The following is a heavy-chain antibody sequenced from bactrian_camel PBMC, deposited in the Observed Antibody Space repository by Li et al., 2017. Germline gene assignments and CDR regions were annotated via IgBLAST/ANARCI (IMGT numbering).Heavy chain of an antibody. CDR1: RSSYGLNC. V-gene: IGHV3S63*01. CDR3: AAADYDEYPQCDVASSGYNF. D-gene: IGHD4*01. J-gene: IGHJ4*01. Sequence: HVQLVESGGGSVQAGGSLTLSCVSRSSYGLNCLAWFRQAPGKEREGIAAFTTRARSTEYADSVKGRFTISQDNAKNTVYLQMNSLKPEDTAMYYCAAADYDEYPQCDVASSGYNFWGQGTQVTVS. CDR2: FTTRARST.